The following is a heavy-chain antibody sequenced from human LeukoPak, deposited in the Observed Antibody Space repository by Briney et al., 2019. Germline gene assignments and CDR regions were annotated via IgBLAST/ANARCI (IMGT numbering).Heavy chain of an antibody. Sequence: GGSLRLSCAAPGFTYSSYWMSWVRQAPGKGLEWVANIKEDESEKDYVDSVKGRFTISRDNAKNSLYLQINSLRAEDTAVYYCARGGSFGSFDYWGQGTLVTVSS. V-gene: IGHV3-7*01. CDR2: IKEDESEK. CDR1: GFTYSSYW. CDR3: ARGGSFGSFDY. J-gene: IGHJ4*02. D-gene: IGHD1-26*01.